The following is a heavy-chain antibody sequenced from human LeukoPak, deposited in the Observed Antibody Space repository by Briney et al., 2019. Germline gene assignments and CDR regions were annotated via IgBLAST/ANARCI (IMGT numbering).Heavy chain of an antibody. CDR3: ARDHLPAGAPGYYMDV. J-gene: IGHJ6*03. CDR2: IYNSGIT. V-gene: IGHV4-59*02. Sequence: TSETLSLTWTVSGGSVSSNFWSWIRQPPGKGLEWIGYIYNSGITNYNPSLKSRVTMSVDTSKNQFSLMLRSVTAADTAVYYCARDHLPAGAPGYYMDVWGKGTTVTVSS. D-gene: IGHD4/OR15-4a*01. CDR1: GGSVSSNF.